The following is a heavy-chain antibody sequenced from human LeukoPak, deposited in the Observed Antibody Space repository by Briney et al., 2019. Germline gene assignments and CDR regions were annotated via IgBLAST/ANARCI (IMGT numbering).Heavy chain of an antibody. Sequence: GASVKVSCKASGYTFTNYYIHWVRQAPGQGLEWMGLINPGGGNTNYAQNFQGRVTMTRDTSASTVYMELSSLRSEDTAVYYCARAGYSSSWLSWFDPWGQGTLVTVSS. CDR1: GYTFTNYY. V-gene: IGHV1-46*01. J-gene: IGHJ5*02. D-gene: IGHD6-13*01. CDR3: ARAGYSSSWLSWFDP. CDR2: INPGGGNT.